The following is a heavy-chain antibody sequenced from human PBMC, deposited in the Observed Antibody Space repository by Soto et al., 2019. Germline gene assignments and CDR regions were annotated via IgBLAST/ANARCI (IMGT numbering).Heavy chain of an antibody. D-gene: IGHD1-7*01. Sequence: SQTLSLTCAISGDSVSSNSAAWNRIRQSPSRGLEWLGRTYYRSRWYNDYAVSVKSRITVNPDTSKNQFSLHLNPVTPEDTAVYYLPETTSLQCYYMDVGEKGTRV. CDR2: TYYRSRWYN. V-gene: IGHV6-1*01. CDR1: GDSVSSNSAA. J-gene: IGHJ6*03. CDR3: PETTSLQCYYMDV.